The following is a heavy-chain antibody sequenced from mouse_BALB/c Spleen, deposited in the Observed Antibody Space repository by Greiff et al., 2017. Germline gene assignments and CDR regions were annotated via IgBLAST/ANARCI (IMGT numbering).Heavy chain of an antibody. CDR3: ARVGDYPWFAY. CDR1: GYTFTSYW. Sequence: VQLQQSGAELARPGASVKLSCKASGYTFTSYWMQWVKQRPGQGLEWIGAIYPGDGDTRYTQKFKGKATLTADKSSSTAYMQLSSLASEDSAVYYCARVGDYPWFAYWGQGTLVTVSA. D-gene: IGHD2-4*01. J-gene: IGHJ3*01. CDR2: IYPGDGDT. V-gene: IGHV1-87*01.